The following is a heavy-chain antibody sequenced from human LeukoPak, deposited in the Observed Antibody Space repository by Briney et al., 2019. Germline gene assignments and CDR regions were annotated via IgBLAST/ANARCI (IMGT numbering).Heavy chain of an antibody. Sequence: PGGSLRLSCAASGFTFSNYWMNWVRQAPGKGLEWVANINQDGSEMYYVDAVTGRFTVSRDNAKSSLYLQMNSLRAEDTAVYYCARDHQDRGWYDYYYGMDVWGQGTTVTVSS. J-gene: IGHJ6*02. CDR1: GFTFSNYW. CDR2: INQDGSEM. D-gene: IGHD6-19*01. V-gene: IGHV3-7*01. CDR3: ARDHQDRGWYDYYYGMDV.